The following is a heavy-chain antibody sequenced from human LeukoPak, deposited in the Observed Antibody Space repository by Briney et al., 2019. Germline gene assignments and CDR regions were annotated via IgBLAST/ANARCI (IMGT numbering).Heavy chain of an antibody. CDR1: GFTFSSYS. D-gene: IGHD4-11*01. Sequence: PGGSLRLSCAASGFTFSSYSMNWVGQAPGKGLEWVSSISSSSSCIDYADSVKGRFTISRDNAKNSLYLQMNSLRAEDTAVYYCASSSITTSMAFDIWGQGTMVTVSS. CDR3: ASSSITTSMAFDI. CDR2: ISSSSSCI. V-gene: IGHV3-21*01. J-gene: IGHJ3*02.